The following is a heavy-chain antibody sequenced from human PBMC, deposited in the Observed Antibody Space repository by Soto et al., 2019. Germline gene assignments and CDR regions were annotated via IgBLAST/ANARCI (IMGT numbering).Heavy chain of an antibody. CDR2: INHSGST. Sequence: SETLSLTCAVYGGSFSGYYWSWIRQPPGKGLEWIGEINHSGSTNYNPSLKSRVTISVDTSKNQFSLKLSSVTAADTAVYYCARGAIAAAGETYYYYYMDVWGKGTTVT. J-gene: IGHJ6*03. CDR3: ARGAIAAAGETYYYYYMDV. CDR1: GGSFSGYY. D-gene: IGHD6-13*01. V-gene: IGHV4-34*01.